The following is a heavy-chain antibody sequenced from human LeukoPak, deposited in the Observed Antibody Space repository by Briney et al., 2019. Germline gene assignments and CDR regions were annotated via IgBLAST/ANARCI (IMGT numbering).Heavy chain of an antibody. J-gene: IGHJ3*02. V-gene: IGHV4-59*08. Sequence: SGTLSLTCIVSGGSINSHYWSWIRQPPGKGLEWIGYIYYSGSTNYNPSLKSRVTISVDTSKNQFSLKLSSVTAADTAVYYCARHRNRYSSGWYKGAFDIWGQGTMVTVSS. D-gene: IGHD6-19*01. CDR1: GGSINSHY. CDR3: ARHRNRYSSGWYKGAFDI. CDR2: IYYSGST.